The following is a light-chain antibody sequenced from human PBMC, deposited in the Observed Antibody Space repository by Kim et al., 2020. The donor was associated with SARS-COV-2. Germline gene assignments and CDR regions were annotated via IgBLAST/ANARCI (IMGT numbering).Light chain of an antibody. CDR3: QQYDDVPYT. V-gene: IGKV1-33*01. J-gene: IGKJ2*01. CDR2: EAS. Sequence: STSVGDRVTITCQASQDISNYLNWFQQKPGKPPKLLIYEASNLQTGVPSRFSGSGSGTHFSFTISSLRPEDIGTYYCQQYDDVPYTLGQGTKLEI. CDR1: QDISNY.